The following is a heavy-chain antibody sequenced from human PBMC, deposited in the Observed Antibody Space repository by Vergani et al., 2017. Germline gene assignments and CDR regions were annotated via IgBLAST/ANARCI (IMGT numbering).Heavy chain of an antibody. CDR2: INPADSDT. V-gene: IGHV5-51*01. D-gene: IGHD3-22*01. Sequence: EVQLVQSGAEVKKPGESLKISCQISGYSFTNYWIGWLRQMPGKGLEWMGIINPADSDTRYSPSFQGQVTISVDKSISTAYLQRSSLRASDSAMYYCARLYGRDSSGSKYFDYWGQGTLVTVSS. CDR3: ARLYGRDSSGSKYFDY. J-gene: IGHJ4*02. CDR1: GYSFTNYW.